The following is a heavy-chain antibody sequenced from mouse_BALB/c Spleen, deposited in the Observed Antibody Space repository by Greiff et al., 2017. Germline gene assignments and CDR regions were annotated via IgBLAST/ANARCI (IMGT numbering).Heavy chain of an antibody. CDR3: SRDCDYDAWFAY. CDR1: GFNIKDTY. Sequence: EVQRVESGAELVKPGASVKLSCTASGFNIKDTYMHWVKQRPEQGLEWIGRIDPANGNTKYDPKFQGKATITADTSSNTAYLQLSSLTSEDTAVYYCSRDCDYDAWFAYGGQGTVVTVSA. CDR2: IDPANGNT. J-gene: IGHJ3*01. V-gene: IGHV14-3*02. D-gene: IGHD2-4*01.